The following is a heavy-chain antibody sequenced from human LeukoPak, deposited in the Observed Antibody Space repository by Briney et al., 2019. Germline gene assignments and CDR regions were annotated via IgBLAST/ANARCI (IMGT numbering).Heavy chain of an antibody. CDR1: GFTFSNYG. D-gene: IGHD3-9*01. CDR2: IWHDGSEK. CDR3: ARDDGSTGYIYDY. J-gene: IGHJ4*02. Sequence: GGSLRLSCAASGFTFSNYGMHWVRQAPGKGLEWVAVIWHDGSEKYYGDSVKGRFTISRDDSKNTLHLQMNSLRAEDTGVYYCARDDGSTGYIYDYWGQGTLVTVSS. V-gene: IGHV3-33*01.